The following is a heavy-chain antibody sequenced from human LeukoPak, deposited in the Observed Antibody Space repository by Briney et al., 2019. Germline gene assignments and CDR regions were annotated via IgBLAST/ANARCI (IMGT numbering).Heavy chain of an antibody. CDR3: ARGEYSYGAFDY. D-gene: IGHD5-18*01. J-gene: IGHJ4*02. CDR2: INWNGGST. CDR1: GFTLDDYG. V-gene: IGHV3-20*04. Sequence: GGALRISCAASGFTLDDYGMSWGRQAPGEGLEWVSGINWNGGSTGYADSVKGRFTISRDNAKNSLYLQMNSLRAEDTALYYCARGEYSYGAFDYWGQGTLVTVSS.